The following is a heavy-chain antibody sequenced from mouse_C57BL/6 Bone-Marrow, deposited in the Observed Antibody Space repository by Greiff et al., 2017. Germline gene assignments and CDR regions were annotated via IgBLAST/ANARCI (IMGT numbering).Heavy chain of an antibody. CDR2: IDPENGDT. V-gene: IGHV14-4*01. CDR1: GFNIKDDY. J-gene: IGHJ3*01. Sequence: AHVKQSGAELVRPGASVKLSCTASGFNIKDDYMHWVKQRPEQGLEWIGWIDPENGDTEYASKFQGKATITVDTSSNTAYLQLSSLTSEDTAVYYCTRIAYWGQGTLVTVSA. CDR3: TRIAY.